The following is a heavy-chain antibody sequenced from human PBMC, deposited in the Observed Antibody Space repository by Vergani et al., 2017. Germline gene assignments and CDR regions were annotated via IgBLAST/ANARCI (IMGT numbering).Heavy chain of an antibody. D-gene: IGHD1-26*01. V-gene: IGHV3-33*06. CDR1: GFTFSRHG. CDR3: VKDAGSYENFFDS. Sequence: QVQLVESGGSVVQPGTSLRLSCGASGFTFSRHGMHWVRQAPGKGLEWVAVIWNDGSNKYYVESVKGRFTISRDNSENTLYLQMNSLRPEDTATYYCVKDAGSYENFFDSWGQGTLVTVSS. CDR2: IWNDGSNK. J-gene: IGHJ4*02.